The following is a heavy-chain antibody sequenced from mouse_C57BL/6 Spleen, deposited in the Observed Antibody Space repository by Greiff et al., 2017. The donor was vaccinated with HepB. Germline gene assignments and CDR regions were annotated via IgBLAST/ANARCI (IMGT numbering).Heavy chain of an antibody. V-gene: IGHV1-64*01. CDR1: GYTFTSYW. J-gene: IGHJ2*01. CDR2: IHPNSGST. CDR3: ASCGLRRFDY. Sequence: VQLQQSGAELVKPGASVKLSCKASGYTFTSYWMHWVKQRPGQGLEWIGMIHPNSGSTNYNEKFKSKATLTVDKSSSTAYMQLRSLTSEDSAVYYGASCGLRRFDYWGQGTTLTVSS. D-gene: IGHD2-4*01.